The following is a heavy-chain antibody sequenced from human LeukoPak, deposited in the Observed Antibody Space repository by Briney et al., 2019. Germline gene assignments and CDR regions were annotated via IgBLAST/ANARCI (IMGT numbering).Heavy chain of an antibody. CDR3: AKTGGDYSSYYYYGLDV. CDR1: RFTFSDYA. V-gene: IGHV3-23*01. Sequence: SGGSLRLSCAASRFTFSDYAMSWVRQAPGKGLEWVSAITSSGGTTYYGDSVEGRFTISRDNSKSTLYLQIDGLRAEDTAVYYCAKTGGDYSSYYYYGLDVWGKGTTVTVSS. CDR2: ITSSGGTT. J-gene: IGHJ6*04. D-gene: IGHD4-17*01.